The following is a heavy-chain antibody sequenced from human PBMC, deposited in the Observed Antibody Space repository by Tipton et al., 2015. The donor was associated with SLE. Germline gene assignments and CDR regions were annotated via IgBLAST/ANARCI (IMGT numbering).Heavy chain of an antibody. V-gene: IGHV4-34*01. D-gene: IGHD3-22*01. CDR1: GGSFSGYY. J-gene: IGHJ4*02. Sequence: TLSLTCAVYGGSFSGYYWSWIRQPPGKGLEWIGEINHSGSTNYNPSLKSRVTISVDTSKNQFSLKLSSVTAADTAVYYRARSDNSGPMGYWGQGTLVTVSS. CDR2: INHSGST. CDR3: ARSDNSGPMGY.